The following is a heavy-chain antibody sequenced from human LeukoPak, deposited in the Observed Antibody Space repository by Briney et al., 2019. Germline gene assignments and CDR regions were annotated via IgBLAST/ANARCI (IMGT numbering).Heavy chain of an antibody. CDR2: IYSGGST. CDR1: GFTVSSNY. D-gene: IGHD2-15*01. J-gene: IGHJ6*02. Sequence: PGGSLRLSCAASGFTVSSNYMSWVRQAPGKGLEWVSVIYSGGSTYYADSVKGRFTISRHNSKNTLYLQMNSLRAEDTAVYYCARVRGGRAGYYPYYYYGMDVWGQGTTITVSS. V-gene: IGHV3-53*04. CDR3: ARVRGGRAGYYPYYYYGMDV.